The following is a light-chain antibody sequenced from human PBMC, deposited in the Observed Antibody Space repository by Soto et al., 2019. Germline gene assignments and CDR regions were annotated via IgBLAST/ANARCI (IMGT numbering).Light chain of an antibody. CDR2: AAS. V-gene: IGKV3-15*01. CDR1: QSIDSK. Sequence: EIVFTQSPGTLSLSPGERATLSCRAGQSIDSKLAWYQQRPGQAPRLLIYAASTRATGIPARFSGSGSGTEFTLTISRLLSEDFAVYYCQHYYNWRPRFGQGTKVDIK. CDR3: QHYYNWRPR. J-gene: IGKJ1*01.